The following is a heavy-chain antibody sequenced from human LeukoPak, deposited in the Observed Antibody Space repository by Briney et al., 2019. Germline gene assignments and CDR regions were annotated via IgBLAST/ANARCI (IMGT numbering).Heavy chain of an antibody. Sequence: GGSLRLSCAASGFTFSSYGMHWVRQAPGKGLEWVAVIWYDGSNKYHADSVKGRFTISRDNSKNTLYLQMNSLRAEDTAVYYCARDRRSSFFDYWGQGTLVTVSS. V-gene: IGHV3-33*01. CDR1: GFTFSSYG. J-gene: IGHJ4*02. CDR2: IWYDGSNK. CDR3: ARDRRSSFFDY. D-gene: IGHD6-6*01.